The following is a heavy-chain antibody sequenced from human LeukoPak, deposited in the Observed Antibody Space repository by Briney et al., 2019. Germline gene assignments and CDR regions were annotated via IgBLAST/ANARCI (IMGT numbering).Heavy chain of an antibody. V-gene: IGHV3-74*01. D-gene: IGHD2-2*03. Sequence: GGSPRLSCAASGFTFSSYWMHWVRQAPGKGLVSVSRINSDGSSTSYADSVKGRFTISRDNAKNTLYLQMNSLRAEDTAVYYCARPGGYCSSTSCPAGSFDIWGQGTMVTVSS. CDR2: INSDGSST. J-gene: IGHJ3*02. CDR3: ARPGGYCSSTSCPAGSFDI. CDR1: GFTFSSYW.